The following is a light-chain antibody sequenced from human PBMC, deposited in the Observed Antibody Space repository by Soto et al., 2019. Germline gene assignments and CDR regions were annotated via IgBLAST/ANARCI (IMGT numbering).Light chain of an antibody. J-gene: IGKJ1*01. CDR1: QSVRSNY. V-gene: IGKV3-20*01. Sequence: EIVLTQSPGTLSLSPGERATLSCRASQSVRSNYLAWYQQKPGQAPRLIIYNSSTRATGIPDRFSGSVSGTDFTLTISRLEPEDFALYYCQQYRDLPQTFGQGTKVDIK. CDR3: QQYRDLPQT. CDR2: NSS.